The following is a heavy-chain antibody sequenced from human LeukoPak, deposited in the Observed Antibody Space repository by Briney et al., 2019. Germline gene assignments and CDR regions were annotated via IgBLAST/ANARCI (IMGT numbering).Heavy chain of an antibody. D-gene: IGHD3-22*01. CDR3: AGTYYYDSSGYYLYAFDI. CDR1: GYTFTGYY. Sequence: ASVKVSCKASGYTFTGYYMHWVRQAPGQGLEWMGWINPNSGGTNYAQKFQGRVTMTRDTSISTAYMELSRLRSDDTAVYYCAGTYYYDSSGYYLYAFDIWGQGIMVTVSS. J-gene: IGHJ3*02. V-gene: IGHV1-2*02. CDR2: INPNSGGT.